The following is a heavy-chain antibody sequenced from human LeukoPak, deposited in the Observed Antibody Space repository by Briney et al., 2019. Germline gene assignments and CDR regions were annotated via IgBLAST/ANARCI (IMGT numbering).Heavy chain of an antibody. V-gene: IGHV4-30-2*01. J-gene: IGHJ4*02. D-gene: IGHD3-22*01. CDR3: ARGRTYYYDSSGYLDY. CDR1: GGSISSGGYS. CDR2: IYHSGST. Sequence: SQTLSLTCAVSGGSISSGGYSWSWIRQPPGKGLEWIGYIYHSGSTYYNPSLKSRVTISVDRSKNQFSLKLSSVTAADTAVYYCARGRTYYYDSSGYLDYWGRGTLVTVSS.